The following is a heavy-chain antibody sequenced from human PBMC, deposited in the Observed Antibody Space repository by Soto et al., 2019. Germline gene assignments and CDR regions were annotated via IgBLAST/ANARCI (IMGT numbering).Heavy chain of an antibody. J-gene: IGHJ5*02. CDR3: ARDRGWELLRGWFDP. D-gene: IGHD1-26*01. V-gene: IGHV1-2*02. CDR1: GYTFTGYY. Sequence: QVQLVQSGAEVKKPGAAVKVSCKASGYTFTGYYMHWVRQAPGQGLEWMGWINPNSGGTNYAQKFQGRGTMTRDTSISTAYMELSRLRSDDTAVYYCARDRGWELLRGWFDPWGQGTLVTVSS. CDR2: INPNSGGT.